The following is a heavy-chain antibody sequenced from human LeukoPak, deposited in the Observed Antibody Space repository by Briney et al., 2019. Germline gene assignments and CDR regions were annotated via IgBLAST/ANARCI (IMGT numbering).Heavy chain of an antibody. CDR3: ARRTTRIAVAGPSLGFDP. CDR2: MNPNSGNT. V-gene: IGHV1-8*01. CDR1: GYTFTSYD. Sequence: ASVKVPCKASGYTFTSYDINWVRQATGQGLEWMGWMNPNSGNTGYAQKFQGRVTMTRNTSISTAYMELSSLRSEDTAVYYCARRTTRIAVAGPSLGFDPWGQGTLVTVSS. D-gene: IGHD6-19*01. J-gene: IGHJ5*02.